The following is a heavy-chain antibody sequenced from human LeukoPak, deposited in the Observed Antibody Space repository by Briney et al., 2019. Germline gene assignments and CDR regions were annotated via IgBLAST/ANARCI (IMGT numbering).Heavy chain of an antibody. D-gene: IGHD4-17*01. CDR3: AKDLSKVTTIASDY. Sequence: GGSLRLSCAASGFTFDDYAMHWVRQAPGEGLEWVSGISWNSGSIGYADSVKGRFTISRDNAKSSLYLQMNSLRAEDTALYYCAKDLSKVTTIASDYWGQGTLVTVSS. V-gene: IGHV3-9*01. J-gene: IGHJ4*02. CDR2: ISWNSGSI. CDR1: GFTFDDYA.